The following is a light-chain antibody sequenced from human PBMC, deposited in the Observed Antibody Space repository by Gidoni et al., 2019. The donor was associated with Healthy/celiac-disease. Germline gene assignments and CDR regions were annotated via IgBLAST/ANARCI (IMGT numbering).Light chain of an antibody. V-gene: IGKV2-28*01. CDR2: LGS. J-gene: IGKJ1*01. CDR3: MQALQTPWT. Sequence: DIVMTQSPLSLPVTPGEPASISCRSSQSLLHSNGYNYLDWYQQKPGQSPQLLIYLGSNRASGGPDRFSGSGSGTDFTLKISRVEAEDVGVYYCMQALQTPWTFGQGTKVEIK. CDR1: QSLLHSNGYNY.